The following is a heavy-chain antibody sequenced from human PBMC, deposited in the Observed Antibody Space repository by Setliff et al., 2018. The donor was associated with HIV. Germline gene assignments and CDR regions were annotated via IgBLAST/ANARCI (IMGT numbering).Heavy chain of an antibody. CDR3: ARDYNYASGTYNWFDP. CDR2: INANTGNP. Sequence: ASVKVSCKASGYTFTSYAINWVRQAPGRGLELMGWINANTGNPRYAPGFTGRFVFSLDTSATTAHLQINGLKTDDTAVYYCARDYNYASGTYNWFDPWGQGTLVTVSS. J-gene: IGHJ5*02. V-gene: IGHV7-4-1*02. CDR1: GYTFTSYA. D-gene: IGHD3-10*01.